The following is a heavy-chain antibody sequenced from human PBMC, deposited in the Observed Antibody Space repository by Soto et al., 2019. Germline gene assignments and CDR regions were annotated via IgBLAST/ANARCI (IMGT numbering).Heavy chain of an antibody. D-gene: IGHD3-10*01. V-gene: IGHV1-69*01. CDR1: GGTFSSYA. J-gene: IGHJ6*02. CDR2: IIPIFGTA. CDR3: ARDRRYRGPGYYYYGMDV. Sequence: QVQLVQSGAEVKKPGSSVKVSCRASGGTFSSYAISWVRQAPGQGLEWMGGIIPIFGTANYAQKFQGRVTITADESTSTAYMELSSLRSEDTAVYYCARDRRYRGPGYYYYGMDVWGQGTTVTVSS.